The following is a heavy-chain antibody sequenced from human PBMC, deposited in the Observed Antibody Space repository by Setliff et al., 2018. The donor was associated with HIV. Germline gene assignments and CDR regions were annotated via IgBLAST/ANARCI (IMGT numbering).Heavy chain of an antibody. CDR3: ARERDSNGYQFDY. D-gene: IGHD3-22*01. CDR1: GLTFTNYA. V-gene: IGHV1-3*03. Sequence: ASVKVSCKASGLTFTNYAIHWVRQAPGQRLEWMGWINVDSGNTKYLQDLQGRVSITKDRSASTAYMEVSNLRSEDMAVYYCARERDSNGYQFDYWGQGTLVTVSS. CDR2: INVDSGNT. J-gene: IGHJ4*02.